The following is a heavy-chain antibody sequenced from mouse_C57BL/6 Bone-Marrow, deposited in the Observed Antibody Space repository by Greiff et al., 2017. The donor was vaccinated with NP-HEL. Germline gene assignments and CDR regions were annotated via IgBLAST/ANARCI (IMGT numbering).Heavy chain of an antibody. Sequence: VQLQQPGAELVKPGASVKLSCKASGYTFTSYWMHWVKLRPGQGLEWIGMIHPNSGSTNYNEKFKSKATLTVDKSSSTAYMQLRSLTSEDSAVYYCAPLLPFAYWGQGTLVTVSA. D-gene: IGHD1-2*01. CDR2: IHPNSGST. CDR3: APLLPFAY. CDR1: GYTFTSYW. V-gene: IGHV1-64*01. J-gene: IGHJ3*01.